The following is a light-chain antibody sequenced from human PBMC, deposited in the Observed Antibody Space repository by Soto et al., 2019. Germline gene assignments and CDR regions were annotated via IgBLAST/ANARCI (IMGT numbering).Light chain of an antibody. CDR2: SNN. V-gene: IGLV1-44*01. Sequence: QPVLTQPPSASGTPGQRITISCSGSSCDVGSHTVNWHQQVPGTAPKLLIDSNNERPSGGPDRFSGCKSGTAASLAISGLQSGDEADYYCASWDDSLNGVIFGAGTKLTVL. CDR1: SCDVGSHT. CDR3: ASWDDSLNGVI. J-gene: IGLJ2*01.